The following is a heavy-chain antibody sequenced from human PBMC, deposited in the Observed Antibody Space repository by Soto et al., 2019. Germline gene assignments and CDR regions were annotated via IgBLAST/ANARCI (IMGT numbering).Heavy chain of an antibody. D-gene: IGHD3-10*01. J-gene: IGHJ4*02. CDR1: GFTFSSYA. Sequence: PGGSLRLCCAASGFTFSSYAMSWVRQAPGKGLEWVSAISGSGGSTYYADSVKGRFTISRDNSKNTLYLQMNSLRAEDTAVYYIAKSGEMGTYYLAIPYFDYWGQGTLVTVPS. V-gene: IGHV3-23*01. CDR3: AKSGEMGTYYLAIPYFDY. CDR2: ISGSGGST.